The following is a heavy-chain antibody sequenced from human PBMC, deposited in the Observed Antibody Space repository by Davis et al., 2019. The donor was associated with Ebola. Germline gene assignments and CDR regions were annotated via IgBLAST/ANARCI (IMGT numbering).Heavy chain of an antibody. J-gene: IGHJ5*02. CDR3: ARATTIFGVVINWFDP. Sequence: SVKVSCKASGGTFSSYAISWVRQAPGQGLEWMGGIIPIFGTANYAQKFQGRVTITADKSTSTAYMELSSLRSEDTAVYYCARATTIFGVVINWFDPWGQGTLVTVSS. CDR1: GGTFSSYA. CDR2: IIPIFGTA. V-gene: IGHV1-69*06. D-gene: IGHD3-3*01.